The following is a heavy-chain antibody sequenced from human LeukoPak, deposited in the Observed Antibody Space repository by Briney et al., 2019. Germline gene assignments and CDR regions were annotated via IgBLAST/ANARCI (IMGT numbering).Heavy chain of an antibody. CDR2: ISYDGSNK. D-gene: IGHD3-3*01. CDR3: ARDGRDYDFWSGYFNNYYYGMDV. V-gene: IGHV3-30*03. Sequence: GGSLRLSCAASGFTVSSNYMSWVRQAPGKGLEWVAVISYDGSNKYYADSVKGRFTISRDNSKNTLYLQMNSLRAEDTAVYYCARDGRDYDFWSGYFNNYYYGMDVWGQGTTVTVSS. CDR1: GFTVSSNY. J-gene: IGHJ6*02.